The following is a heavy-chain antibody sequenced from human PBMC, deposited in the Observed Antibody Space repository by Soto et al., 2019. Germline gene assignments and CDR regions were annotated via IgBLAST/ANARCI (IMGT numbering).Heavy chain of an antibody. CDR3: ARERSGYYGSGRRNWYFDL. D-gene: IGHD3-10*01. V-gene: IGHV4-59*01. Sequence: QVQLQESGPGLVKPSETLSLTCTVSGGSISSYYWSWIRQPPGKGLEWIGYIYYSGSTNYNPSLKSRVTISVDTSKNQFSLKLSSVTAADTAVYYCARERSGYYGSGRRNWYFDLWGRGTLVTVSS. CDR1: GGSISSYY. CDR2: IYYSGST. J-gene: IGHJ2*01.